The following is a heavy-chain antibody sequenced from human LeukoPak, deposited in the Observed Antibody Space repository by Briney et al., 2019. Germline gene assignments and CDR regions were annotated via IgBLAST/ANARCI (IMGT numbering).Heavy chain of an antibody. CDR3: ARGSIPSGLFDY. Sequence: ASVKVSCKASGYTFTSYGISWVRQAPGQGLEWMGIINPSGGSTSCAQKFQGRVTMTRDTSTSTVYMELSSLRSEDTAVYYCARGSIPSGLFDYWGQGTLVTVSS. J-gene: IGHJ4*02. CDR2: INPSGGST. D-gene: IGHD2-15*01. V-gene: IGHV1-46*01. CDR1: GYTFTSYG.